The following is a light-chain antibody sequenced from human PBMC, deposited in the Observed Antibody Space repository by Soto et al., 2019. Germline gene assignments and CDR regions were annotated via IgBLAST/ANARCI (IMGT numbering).Light chain of an antibody. CDR2: AAS. J-gene: IGKJ1*01. CDR3: QQSYSYIRA. V-gene: IGKV1-39*01. CDR1: QNIRNF. Sequence: DIQMTQSPSSLSASVGDTVTITCRASQNIRNFLHWYQQKPGKALKFLIFAASNLKSGVPSRFTASGAGTDSTLIISCLQPEDLATYYCQQSYSYIRAFGQGTTVEI.